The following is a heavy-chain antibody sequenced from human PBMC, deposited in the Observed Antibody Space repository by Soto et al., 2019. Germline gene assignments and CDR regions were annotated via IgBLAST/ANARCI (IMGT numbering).Heavy chain of an antibody. V-gene: IGHV3-33*01. J-gene: IGHJ6*02. D-gene: IGHD6-13*01. Sequence: QVQLVESGGGVVQPGRSLRLSCAASGFTFSSYGMHWVRQAPGKGLEWVAVIWYDGSNKYYADSVKGRFTISRDNSKNTLYLQMNSLRAEDTAVYYCARAFRQLDYYYYGMDVWGQGTTVTVSS. CDR3: ARAFRQLDYYYYGMDV. CDR1: GFTFSSYG. CDR2: IWYDGSNK.